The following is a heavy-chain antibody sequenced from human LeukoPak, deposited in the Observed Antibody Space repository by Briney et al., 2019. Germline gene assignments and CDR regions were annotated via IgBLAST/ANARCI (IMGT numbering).Heavy chain of an antibody. J-gene: IGHJ3*02. CDR3: ARDRGGITLFGVVTHDAFDI. CDR1: GYTFTGYY. D-gene: IGHD3-3*01. Sequence: ASVKVSCKASGYTFTGYYMHWVRQAPGQGLEWMGWINPNSGGTNYAQKFQGRVTMTRDTSISTAYMELSRLRSDDTAVYYCARDRGGITLFGVVTHDAFDIWGQGTMVTVSS. V-gene: IGHV1-2*02. CDR2: INPNSGGT.